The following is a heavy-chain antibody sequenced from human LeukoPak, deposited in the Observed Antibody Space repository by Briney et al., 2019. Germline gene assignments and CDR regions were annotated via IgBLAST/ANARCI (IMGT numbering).Heavy chain of an antibody. Sequence: GASVKVSCKASGGTFSSYAISWVRQAPGQGLEWMGGIIPIFGTANYAQKFQGRVTITADESTSTAYMELSSLRSEDTAVYYCARGGGFAARPRLPLDYWGQGTLVTVSS. D-gene: IGHD6-6*01. CDR3: ARGGGFAARPRLPLDY. CDR1: GGTFSSYA. CDR2: IIPIFGTA. V-gene: IGHV1-69*13. J-gene: IGHJ4*02.